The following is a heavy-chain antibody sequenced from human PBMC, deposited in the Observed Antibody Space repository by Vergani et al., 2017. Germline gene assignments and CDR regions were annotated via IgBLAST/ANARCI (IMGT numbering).Heavy chain of an antibody. V-gene: IGHV3-23*04. CDR3: AKDRGFGYY. J-gene: IGHJ4*02. CDR2: ISGSGGST. D-gene: IGHD3-16*01. CDR1: GFIFSDYV. Sequence: VQLVESGGGVVQPGKSLSLSCETSGFIFSDYVMHWVRQAPGKGLEWVSAISGSGGSTYYADSVKGRFTISRDNSKNTLYLQMNSLRAEDTAVYYCAKDRGFGYYWGQGTLVTVSS.